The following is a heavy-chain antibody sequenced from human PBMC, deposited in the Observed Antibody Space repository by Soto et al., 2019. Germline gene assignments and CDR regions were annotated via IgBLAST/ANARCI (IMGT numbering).Heavy chain of an antibody. D-gene: IGHD2-21*02. CDR1: GFTFSDYY. V-gene: IGHV3-11*06. Sequence: QVQLVESGGGLGKPGGSLRLSCAASGFTFSDYYMSWIRQAPGKGLEWVSYISGSGTYTNYGDSVKGRFTISTDNAKNSLYLQMNSLRAEDTAVYYCVRGGSYCGGDCFDYWGQGTLVTGSS. CDR3: VRGGSYCGGDCFDY. J-gene: IGHJ4*02. CDR2: ISGSGTYT.